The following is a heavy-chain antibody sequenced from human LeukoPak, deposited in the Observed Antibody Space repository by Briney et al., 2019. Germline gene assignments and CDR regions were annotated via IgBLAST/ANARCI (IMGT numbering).Heavy chain of an antibody. CDR1: GFTFSSYA. V-gene: IGHV3-23*01. J-gene: IGHJ4*02. D-gene: IGHD3-10*01. CDR2: ISSSGGST. Sequence: GGSLRLSCAASGFTFSSYAMSWVRQAPGKGLAWVSAISSSGGSTYYVDPVKGRFTISRDISKNTLFLQMNSLRAEDTAVYYCAKIGSRSAVRLDYWGQGTLVTVSS. CDR3: AKIGSRSAVRLDY.